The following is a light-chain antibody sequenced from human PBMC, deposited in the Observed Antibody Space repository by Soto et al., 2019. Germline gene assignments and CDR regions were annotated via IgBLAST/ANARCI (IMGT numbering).Light chain of an antibody. CDR1: SSNIGSYS. V-gene: IGLV1-51*02. CDR3: GAWYGSLTGGV. J-gene: IGLJ2*01. Sequence: QSVLTQPPSVSAAPGQKVTISCSGSSSNIGSYSVSWYQQLPGTAPKLLIYENYERPSGISDRFSGSKSGTSATLGITGLQTGDEADYYCGAWYGSLTGGVFGGGTKLTVL. CDR2: ENY.